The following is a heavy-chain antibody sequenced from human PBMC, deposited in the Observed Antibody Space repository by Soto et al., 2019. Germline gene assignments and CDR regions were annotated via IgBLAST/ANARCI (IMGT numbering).Heavy chain of an antibody. CDR1: GGSFSGYY. CDR3: ARGLIFYGDYDY. D-gene: IGHD4-17*01. J-gene: IGHJ4*02. Sequence: PSETLSLTCAVYGGSFSGYYWSWIRQPPGKGLEWIGEINHSGSTNYNPSLKSRVTISVDTSKNQFSLKLSSVTAADTAVYYCARGLIFYGDYDYWGQGTLVTSPQ. CDR2: INHSGST. V-gene: IGHV4-34*01.